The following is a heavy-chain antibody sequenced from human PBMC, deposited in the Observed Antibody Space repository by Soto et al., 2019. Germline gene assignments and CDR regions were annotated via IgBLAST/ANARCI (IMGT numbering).Heavy chain of an antibody. CDR1: GYSFTSYW. CDR3: ARRHDSSEDYYYYGMDV. V-gene: IGHV5-51*01. J-gene: IGHJ6*02. Sequence: GESLKISCKGSGYSFTSYWIGWVRQMPGKGLEWMGIIYPGDSDTSYSPSFQGQVTISADKSISTAYLQWSSLKASDTAMYYCARRHDSSEDYYYYGMDVWGQGTTVTVSS. D-gene: IGHD3-22*01. CDR2: IYPGDSDT.